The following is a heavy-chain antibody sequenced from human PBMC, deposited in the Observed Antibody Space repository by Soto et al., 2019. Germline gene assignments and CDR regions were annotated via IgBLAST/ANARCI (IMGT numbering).Heavy chain of an antibody. D-gene: IGHD1-26*01. J-gene: IGHJ6*02. CDR3: ARGTRSGSYYYYGLDV. CDR2: IIPIFGTT. Sequence: SVKVSCKASGGTFSSYAISWVRQAPGQGLEWMGGIIPIFGTTNYARRFQGRVTITADKSTSTAYMELRSLRSEDTAVYYCARGTRSGSYYYYGLDVWGQGTTVTVSS. V-gene: IGHV1-69*06. CDR1: GGTFSSYA.